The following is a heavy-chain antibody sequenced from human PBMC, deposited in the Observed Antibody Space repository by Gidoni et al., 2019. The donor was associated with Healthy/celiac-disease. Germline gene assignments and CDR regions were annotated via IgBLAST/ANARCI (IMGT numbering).Heavy chain of an antibody. CDR3: ASRSGYFPGPAID. Sequence: QVQLVQSGAAVKKPGSSVKVSCKASGGTFSSYAISWVRQAPGQGHEWMGGIIPIFGTANYEQKFQGRVTITADKSTSTAYMELSSLRSEDTAVYYCASRSGYFPGPAIDWGQGTLVTVSS. J-gene: IGHJ4*02. V-gene: IGHV1-69*06. CDR1: GGTFSSYA. D-gene: IGHD3-22*01. CDR2: IIPIFGTA.